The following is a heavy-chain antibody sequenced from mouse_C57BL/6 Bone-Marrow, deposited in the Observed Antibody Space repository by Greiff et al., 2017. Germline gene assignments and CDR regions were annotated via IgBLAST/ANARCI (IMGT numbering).Heavy chain of an antibody. J-gene: IGHJ3*01. Sequence: QVQLKQSGAELARPGASVKMSCKASGYTFTSYTMHWVKQRPGHGLEWIGYINPYSGYTKNNQKFKDKATLTADKSSSTAYMQLSSLTSEYSAVYYCARLGRFAYWGQGTLVTVSA. CDR1: GYTFTSYT. CDR2: INPYSGYT. CDR3: ARLGRFAY. V-gene: IGHV1-4*01.